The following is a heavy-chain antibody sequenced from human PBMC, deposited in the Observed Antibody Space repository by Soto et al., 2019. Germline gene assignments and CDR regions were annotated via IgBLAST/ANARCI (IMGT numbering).Heavy chain of an antibody. CDR2: IYSGGST. J-gene: IGHJ4*02. CDR3: AAYSLTGF. V-gene: IGHV3-66*01. D-gene: IGHD3-16*01. Sequence: AGSGGNVSNNYRSWVRQATGKGLEWVSLIYSGGSTYYADSVKGRFTISRDSSKNTLYLQMNSLRAEDTAMYYCAAYSLTGFWGQGTLVTVSS. CDR1: GGNVSNNY.